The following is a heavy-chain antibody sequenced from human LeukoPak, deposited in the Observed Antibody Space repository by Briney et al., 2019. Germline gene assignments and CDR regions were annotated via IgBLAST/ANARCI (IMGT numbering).Heavy chain of an antibody. CDR1: GYTFTSYA. V-gene: IGHV1-3*01. D-gene: IGHD7-27*01. CDR3: ARGSGQTGESPYYFDY. CDR2: INAGNGNT. Sequence: APVKVSCKASGYTFTSYAMHWVRQAPGQRLEWMGWINAGNGNTKYSQKFQGRVTITRDTSASTAYMELSSLRSEDTAVYYCARGSGQTGESPYYFDYWGQGTLVTVSS. J-gene: IGHJ4*02.